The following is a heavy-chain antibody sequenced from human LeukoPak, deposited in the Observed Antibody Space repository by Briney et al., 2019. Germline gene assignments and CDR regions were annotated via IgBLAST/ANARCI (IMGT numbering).Heavy chain of an antibody. D-gene: IGHD3-10*01. CDR2: IRYDGSNK. CDR1: GFTFSSYS. V-gene: IGHV3-30*02. Sequence: GGSLRLSCAAYGFTFSSYSMNWVRQAPGKGLEWVAFIRYDGSNKYYADSVKGRFTISRDNSKNTLYLQMNSLRAEDTAVYYCASFNRGAYGSRSKDPFDYWGQGTLVTVSS. J-gene: IGHJ4*02. CDR3: ASFNRGAYGSRSKDPFDY.